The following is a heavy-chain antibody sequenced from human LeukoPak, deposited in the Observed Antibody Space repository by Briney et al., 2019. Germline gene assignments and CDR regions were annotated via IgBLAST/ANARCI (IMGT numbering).Heavy chain of an antibody. Sequence: GESLKISCQGSGYSFTSHWIGWVRQMPGKGLEWMGIIYPGDSDTRYSPSFQGQVTISADKSISTAYLQWSSLKASDTAMYYCARIQMVVAATYHYYYYMDVWGKGTTVTISS. CDR3: ARIQMVVAATYHYYYYMDV. J-gene: IGHJ6*03. CDR1: GYSFTSHW. D-gene: IGHD2-15*01. V-gene: IGHV5-51*01. CDR2: IYPGDSDT.